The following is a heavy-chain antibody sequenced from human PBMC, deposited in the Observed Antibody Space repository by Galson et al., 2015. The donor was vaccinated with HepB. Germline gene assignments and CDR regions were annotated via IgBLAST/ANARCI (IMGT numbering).Heavy chain of an antibody. V-gene: IGHV7-4-1*02. D-gene: IGHD2-21*01. Sequence: SVKVSCKASGYTFTSYAMNWVRQAPGQGLEWMGWINTNTGNPTYAQGFTGRFVFSLDTSVSTAYLQISSLKAEDTAVYYCALVVIGGYYYYMDVWGKGTTVTVSS. CDR2: INTNTGNP. J-gene: IGHJ6*03. CDR3: ALVVIGGYYYYMDV. CDR1: GYTFTSYA.